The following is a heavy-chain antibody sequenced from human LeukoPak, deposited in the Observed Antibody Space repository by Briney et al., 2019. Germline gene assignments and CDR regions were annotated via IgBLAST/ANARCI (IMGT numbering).Heavy chain of an antibody. Sequence: GGSLRLSCAASGFTFSSYGMHWVRQAPGKGLEWVAFIRYDGSNKYYTDSVKGRFTISRDNSKNTLYLQMNSLGVEDMAVYYCVKDGGSGRPLDNWGQGTLVTVSS. CDR1: GFTFSSYG. CDR3: VKDGGSGRPLDN. J-gene: IGHJ4*02. CDR2: IRYDGSNK. D-gene: IGHD3-10*01. V-gene: IGHV3-30*02.